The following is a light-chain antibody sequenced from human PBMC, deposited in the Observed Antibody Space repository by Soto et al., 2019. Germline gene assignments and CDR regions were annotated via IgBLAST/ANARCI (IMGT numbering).Light chain of an antibody. CDR1: SSDVGGYNY. Sequence: QSVLTQPPSASGSPGQSVTISCTGTSSDVGGYNYVSWYQQHPGKAPKLIIYEVTKRPSGVPDRFSGSKSGNTASLAISGLRSEDEADYYCAAWDDSLSGLFGGGTKLTVL. CDR3: AAWDDSLSGL. J-gene: IGLJ2*01. CDR2: EVT. V-gene: IGLV2-8*01.